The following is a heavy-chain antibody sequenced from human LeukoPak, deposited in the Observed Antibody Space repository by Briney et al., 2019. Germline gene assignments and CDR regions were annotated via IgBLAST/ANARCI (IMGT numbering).Heavy chain of an antibody. Sequence: GGSLRLSCAASGFTFSSYGMHWVRQAPGKGLEWVAVISYDGSNKYYADSVKGRFTISRDNSKNTLYLQMNSLRAEDTAVYYCARDRDLMDVWGQGTTVTVSS. J-gene: IGHJ6*02. V-gene: IGHV3-30*03. CDR1: GFTFSSYG. CDR2: ISYDGSNK. CDR3: ARDRDLMDV.